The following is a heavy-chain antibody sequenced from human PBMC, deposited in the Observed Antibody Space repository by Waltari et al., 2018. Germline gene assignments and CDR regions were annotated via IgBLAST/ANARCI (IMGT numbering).Heavy chain of an antibody. CDR3: VMYSSTFLGDC. D-gene: IGHD6-13*01. CDR1: GFMFSSYW. CDR2: INPDGSIT. Sequence: EVQLVESGGGLVQPGGSLRLSCAASGFMFSSYWMHWVRQAPGKGLVLVSNINPDGSITRYADSVKGRFTISRDNAKNTLFLQMNSLRGEDTAVYYCVMYSSTFLGDCWGQGTLVNVSS. V-gene: IGHV3-74*01. J-gene: IGHJ4*02.